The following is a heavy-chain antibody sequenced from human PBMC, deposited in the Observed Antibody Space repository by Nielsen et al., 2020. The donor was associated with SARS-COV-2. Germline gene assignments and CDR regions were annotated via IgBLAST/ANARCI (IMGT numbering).Heavy chain of an antibody. CDR1: GFTFVDYG. Sequence: GGSLRLSFAASGFTFVDYGMSWVRQAPGKGLEWVSGINWNGGSTGYADSVKGRFTISRDNAKNSLYLQMNSLRAEDTALYYCARRRRYCSGGSCYFYYFDYWGQGTLVTVSS. CDR3: ARRRRYCSGGSCYFYYFDY. CDR2: INWNGGST. D-gene: IGHD2-15*01. J-gene: IGHJ4*02. V-gene: IGHV3-20*03.